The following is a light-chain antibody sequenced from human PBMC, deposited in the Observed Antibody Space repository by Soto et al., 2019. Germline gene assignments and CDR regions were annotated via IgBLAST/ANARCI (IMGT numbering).Light chain of an antibody. CDR2: AAS. V-gene: IGKV1-39*01. CDR1: QSISSY. CDR3: QQYDKLPTFT. Sequence: DIQMTQSPSSLSASVGDRVTITCRASQSISSYLNWYQQKPGKAPKLLIYAASSLQSGVPSRFSGSGSGTDFTLTISSLQPEDFATYYCQQYDKLPTFTFGPGTKVDLK. J-gene: IGKJ3*01.